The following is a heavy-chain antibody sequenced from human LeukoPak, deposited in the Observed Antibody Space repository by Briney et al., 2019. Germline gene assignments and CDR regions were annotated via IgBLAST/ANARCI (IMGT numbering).Heavy chain of an antibody. CDR1: GFPFSDTW. Sequence: GGSLRLSCAASGFPFSDTWMSWVRQAPGKGLEWVGHIKSKTDGGTTDYAAPVKGRFSISRDDSRNTVYLQMNSLKTEDTAVYYCAREPYAEEFDYWGQGTLVTVSS. J-gene: IGHJ4*02. D-gene: IGHD1-26*01. CDR3: AREPYAEEFDY. V-gene: IGHV3-15*01. CDR2: IKSKTDGGTT.